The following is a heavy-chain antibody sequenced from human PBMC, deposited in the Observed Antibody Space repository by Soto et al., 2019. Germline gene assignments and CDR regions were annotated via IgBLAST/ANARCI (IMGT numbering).Heavy chain of an antibody. J-gene: IGHJ6*02. Sequence: QVQLVQSGAEVKKPGSSVKVSCKASGGTFSSYAISWVRQAPGQGLEWMGGIIPIFGTENYAQKFQVRVTITADESTSTAYMELSSLRSDDTAVYYCARHVPAAGYYYGMDVWGQGTTVTVSS. V-gene: IGHV1-69*12. CDR3: ARHVPAAGYYYGMDV. CDR2: IIPIFGTE. CDR1: GGTFSSYA. D-gene: IGHD2-2*01.